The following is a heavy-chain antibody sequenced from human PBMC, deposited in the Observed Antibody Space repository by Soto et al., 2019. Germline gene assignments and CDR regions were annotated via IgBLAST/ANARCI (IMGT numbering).Heavy chain of an antibody. CDR2: IFSSGST. V-gene: IGHV4-59*01. CDR1: GDSISSFY. CDR3: ARVGYCSSTPCWPIGYFEY. D-gene: IGHD2-2*01. Sequence: SETLSLTCTVSGDSISSFYWTWIRQPPGKGQEWVGYIFSSGSTNYNPSLKSRLTISVDTSENQFSLKLTSVTAADTAVYYCARVGYCSSTPCWPIGYFEYWGQGTLVTVSS. J-gene: IGHJ4*02.